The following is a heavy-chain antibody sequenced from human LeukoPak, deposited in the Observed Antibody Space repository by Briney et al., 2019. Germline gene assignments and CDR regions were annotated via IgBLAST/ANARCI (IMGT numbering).Heavy chain of an antibody. CDR3: ARERLPSVGATLFDY. CDR2: INLDGSST. Sequence: PGGSLRLSCAASGFTFSSYWMHWVRQAPGKALVWVSRINLDGSSTNYADSVKGRFTISRDNAKNTVYLQMNSLRSEDTAVYYCARERLPSVGATLFDYWGQGTLVTVSS. J-gene: IGHJ4*02. CDR1: GFTFSSYW. V-gene: IGHV3-74*01. D-gene: IGHD1-26*01.